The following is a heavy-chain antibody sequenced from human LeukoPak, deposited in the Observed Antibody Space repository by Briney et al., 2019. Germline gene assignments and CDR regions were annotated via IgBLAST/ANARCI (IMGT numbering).Heavy chain of an antibody. J-gene: IGHJ4*02. CDR1: GGSISSGAYY. CDR2: IYYSGST. D-gene: IGHD3-3*01. CDR3: ARSGYSNFDY. V-gene: IGHV4-30-4*08. Sequence: SQTLSLTCTVSGGSISSGAYYWSWIRQHPGKGLEWIGYIYYSGSTYYNPSLKSRVTISVDTSKNQFSLRLSSVTAADTAVYYCARSGYSNFDYWGQGTLVTVSS.